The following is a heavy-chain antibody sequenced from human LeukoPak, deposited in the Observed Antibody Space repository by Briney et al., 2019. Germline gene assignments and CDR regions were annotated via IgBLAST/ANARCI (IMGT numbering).Heavy chain of an antibody. CDR1: GFTFSSYW. CDR2: IKQDGSEK. V-gene: IGHV3-7*01. Sequence: PGGSLRLSCAASGFTFSSYWMSWVRQAPGKGLEWVANIKQDGSEKYYVDSVKGRFTISRDNAKNLLYLQMNSLRAEDTAVYYCARDLRPYGSGSYSAFDIWGQGTMVTVSS. D-gene: IGHD3-10*01. CDR3: ARDLRPYGSGSYSAFDI. J-gene: IGHJ3*02.